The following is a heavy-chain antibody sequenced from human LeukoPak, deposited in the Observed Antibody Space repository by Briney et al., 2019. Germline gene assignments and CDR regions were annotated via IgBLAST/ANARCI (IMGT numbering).Heavy chain of an antibody. Sequence: GGSLRLSCAASGFTFSSYSMNWVRQAQGKGLEWVSSISSSSSYIYYADSVKGRFTISRDNAKNSLYLQMNSLRAEDTAVYYCARDRRIFGVVIIPFDYWGQGTLVTVSS. CDR3: ARDRRIFGVVIIPFDY. CDR2: ISSSSSYI. V-gene: IGHV3-21*01. D-gene: IGHD3-3*01. J-gene: IGHJ4*02. CDR1: GFTFSSYS.